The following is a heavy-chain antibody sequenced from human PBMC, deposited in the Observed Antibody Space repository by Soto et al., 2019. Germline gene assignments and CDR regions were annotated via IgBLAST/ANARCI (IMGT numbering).Heavy chain of an antibody. CDR3: AKGSYRPHDY. D-gene: IGHD1-26*01. CDR1: GFTFSTYA. J-gene: IGHJ4*02. Sequence: SLRLSCAASGFTFSTYAMSWVRQAPGKGLEWVSAISGSGDTTYYANSVKGRFTISRDNSKNTLYLQMNSLRAEDTAVYYCAKGSYRPHDYWGQGTLVTVSS. CDR2: ISGSGDTT. V-gene: IGHV3-23*01.